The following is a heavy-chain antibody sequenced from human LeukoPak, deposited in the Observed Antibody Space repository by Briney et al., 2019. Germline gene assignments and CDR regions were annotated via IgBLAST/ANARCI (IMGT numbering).Heavy chain of an antibody. CDR3: ARDRLEMATIRGAFDI. CDR2: IYYSGST. CDR1: GASINSGDYY. V-gene: IGHV4-31*03. Sequence: SETLSLTCTVSGASINSGDYYWSWIRQRPGKGLEWIGYIYYSGSTDYNPSLKSRVTMSVDTSRNQFSLKLTSVTAADTAIYYCARDRLEMATIRGAFDIWGQGRMVIVSS. D-gene: IGHD5-24*01. J-gene: IGHJ3*02.